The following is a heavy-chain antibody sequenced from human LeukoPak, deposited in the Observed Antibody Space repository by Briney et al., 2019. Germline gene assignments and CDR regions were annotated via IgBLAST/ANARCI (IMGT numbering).Heavy chain of an antibody. CDR2: ISAFSGDT. D-gene: IGHD2-21*01. CDR1: GYPFVDFG. Sequence: ASVKVSCKTSGYPFVDFGITWVRQAPGQGLEWMGWISAFSGDTNYAQKLQGRVTMTRDTSTSTVYMELRRLRSDDTAVYYCGRDIRGDGSPADYWGQGTLVTVSS. CDR3: GRDIRGDGSPADY. J-gene: IGHJ4*02. V-gene: IGHV1-18*01.